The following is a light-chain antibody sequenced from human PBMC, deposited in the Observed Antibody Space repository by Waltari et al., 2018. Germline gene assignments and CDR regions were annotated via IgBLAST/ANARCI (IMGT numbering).Light chain of an antibody. CDR3: CSYAGSYTLV. Sequence: QSALTQPRSVSGSPGQSVTISCTGTSSDVGGYNYVSWYQQPPGKAPKLLIYDVSKRPSGVPVRCSGAKSGNTASLTISGLQAEDEADYYCCSYAGSYTLVFGGGTKLTVL. V-gene: IGLV2-11*01. CDR2: DVS. CDR1: SSDVGGYNY. J-gene: IGLJ2*01.